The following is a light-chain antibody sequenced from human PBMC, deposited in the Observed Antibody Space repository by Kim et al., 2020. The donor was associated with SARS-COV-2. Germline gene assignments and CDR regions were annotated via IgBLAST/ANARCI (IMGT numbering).Light chain of an antibody. CDR1: QDIRND. CDR2: GAS. J-gene: IGKJ5*01. Sequence: ASVGDRVTIMCRASQDIRNDLGWYQQNPGRAPKRLIYGASSLQSGVPTRFSGSGSGTEFTLTISSVQPEDFATYFCLQHSTYPITFGQGTRLEIK. CDR3: LQHSTYPIT. V-gene: IGKV1-17*01.